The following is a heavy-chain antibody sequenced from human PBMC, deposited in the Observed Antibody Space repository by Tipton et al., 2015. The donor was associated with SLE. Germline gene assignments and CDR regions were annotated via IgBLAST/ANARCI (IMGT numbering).Heavy chain of an antibody. D-gene: IGHD2-15*01. J-gene: IGHJ5*02. CDR1: GVSFSSYY. CDR3: ARDGRGYCDNSGCSEYNWFDP. CDR2: VFYTGST. V-gene: IGHV4-59*01. Sequence: TLSLTCTVSGVSFSSYYWSWIRQSPGKRLEWIGYVFYTGSTKYNPSLDSRVTISLDTSRTQFSLKLSSVTAADTAVYYCARDGRGYCDNSGCSEYNWFDPWGQGTLVTVSS.